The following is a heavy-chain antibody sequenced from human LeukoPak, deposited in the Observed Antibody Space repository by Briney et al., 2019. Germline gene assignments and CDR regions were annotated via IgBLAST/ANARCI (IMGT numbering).Heavy chain of an antibody. Sequence: PSETLSLTCAVSGGSISSGGYSWSWIRQPPGKGLEWIGYIYHSGSTYYNPSLKSRVTISVDRSKNQFSLKLSSVTAADTAVYYCARERVSGEFWYFDLWGRGTLVTVSS. CDR2: IYHSGST. J-gene: IGHJ2*01. V-gene: IGHV4-30-2*01. D-gene: IGHD5/OR15-5a*01. CDR3: ARERVSGEFWYFDL. CDR1: GGSISSGGYS.